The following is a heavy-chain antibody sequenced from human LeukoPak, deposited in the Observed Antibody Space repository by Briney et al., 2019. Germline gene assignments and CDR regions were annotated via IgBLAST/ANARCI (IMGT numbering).Heavy chain of an antibody. V-gene: IGHV4-59*01. CDR2: ISYSGST. CDR3: ARHIREFSDWFMFDP. CDR1: GGSISSYY. J-gene: IGHJ5*02. D-gene: IGHD3/OR15-3a*01. Sequence: SETLSLTCTVSGGSISSYYWSWIRQPPGKRLEWIGYISYSGSTNYNPSLKSRVTMSVDTSKNQFSLKLSSVTAADTAIYYCARHIREFSDWFMFDPWGQGTLVTVSS.